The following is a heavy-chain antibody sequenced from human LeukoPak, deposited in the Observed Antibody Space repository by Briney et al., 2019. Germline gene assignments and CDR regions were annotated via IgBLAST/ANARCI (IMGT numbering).Heavy chain of an antibody. CDR1: GGSISSSSYY. CDR3: AREISQDIVLMVYAIWFDP. CDR2: IYYSGST. J-gene: IGHJ5*02. D-gene: IGHD2-8*01. Sequence: PSETLSLTCTVSGGSISSSSYYWGWIRQPPGKGLEWIGSIYYSGSTYYNPSLKSRVTISVDTSKNQFSLKLSSVTAADTAVYYCAREISQDIVLMVYAIWFDPWGQGTLVTVSS. V-gene: IGHV4-39*02.